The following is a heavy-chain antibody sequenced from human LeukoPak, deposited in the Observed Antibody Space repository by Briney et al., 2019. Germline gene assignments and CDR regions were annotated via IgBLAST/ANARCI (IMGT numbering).Heavy chain of an antibody. J-gene: IGHJ6*02. V-gene: IGHV3-23*01. D-gene: IGHD2-2*02. CDR1: GFTFSSYA. CDR3: AKDVPRNEHCSSTSCHTYYYYYGMDV. CDR2: ISGSGGST. Sequence: GGSLGLSCAASGFTFSSYAMSWVRQAPGKGLEWVSAISGSGGSTYYADSVKGRFTISRDNSKNTLYLQMNSLRAEDTAVYYCAKDVPRNEHCSSTSCHTYYYYYGMDVWGQGTTVTVSS.